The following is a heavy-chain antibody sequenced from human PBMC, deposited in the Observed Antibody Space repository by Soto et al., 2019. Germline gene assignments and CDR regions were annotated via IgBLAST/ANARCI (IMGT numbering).Heavy chain of an antibody. CDR1: GYTFTGYY. V-gene: IGHV1-2*02. J-gene: IGHJ4*02. Sequence: ASVKVSCKASGYTFTGYYMHWVRQAPGQGLEWMGWINPNSGGTNYARKFQGRVTMTRDTSISTAYMELSRLRSDDTAVYYCARVYPDYYDSSGPIDYWGQGTLVTVS. CDR2: INPNSGGT. D-gene: IGHD3-22*01. CDR3: ARVYPDYYDSSGPIDY.